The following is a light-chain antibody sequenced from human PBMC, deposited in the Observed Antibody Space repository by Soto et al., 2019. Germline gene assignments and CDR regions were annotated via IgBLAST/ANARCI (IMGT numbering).Light chain of an antibody. CDR1: QSLSGW. Sequence: DIQLTQSPSFLSASVGDRVTITCRASQSLSGWLAWYQQKRGKAPKIXIYAASSLQSGVPSRFSGSGSGTDFTLTISSLQPEDFATYYCQQANSFPFTFGGGTKVDIK. V-gene: IGKV1-12*01. CDR2: AAS. CDR3: QQANSFPFT. J-gene: IGKJ4*01.